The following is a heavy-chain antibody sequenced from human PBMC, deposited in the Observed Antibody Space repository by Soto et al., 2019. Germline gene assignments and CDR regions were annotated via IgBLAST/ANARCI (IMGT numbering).Heavy chain of an antibody. J-gene: IGHJ6*02. Sequence: ASVKVSCKASGYTFTSYAMHWVRQAPGQRLEWMGWINAGNGNTKYSQKFQGRVTITRDASASTAYMELSSLRSEDTAVYYCARDLRKRGESYVRNLAVWGQGTTVTVSS. CDR2: INAGNGNT. CDR1: GYTFTSYA. CDR3: ARDLRKRGESYVRNLAV. D-gene: IGHD7-27*01. V-gene: IGHV1-3*01.